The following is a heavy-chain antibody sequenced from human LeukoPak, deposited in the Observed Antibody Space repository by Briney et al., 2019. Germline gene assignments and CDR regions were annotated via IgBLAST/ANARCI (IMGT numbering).Heavy chain of an antibody. V-gene: IGHV3-23*01. CDR2: ISGSGGST. Sequence: GGSLRLSCAASGFTFSSYGMSWVCQAPGKGLEWVSAISGSGGSTYYADSVKGRFTISRDNSKNTLYLQMNSLRAEDTAVYYCAKHTDYYGSGSYFDYWGQGTLVTVSS. CDR3: AKHTDYYGSGSYFDY. CDR1: GFTFSSYG. J-gene: IGHJ4*02. D-gene: IGHD3-10*01.